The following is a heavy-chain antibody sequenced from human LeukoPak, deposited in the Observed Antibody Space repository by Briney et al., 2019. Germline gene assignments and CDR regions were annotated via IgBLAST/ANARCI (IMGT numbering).Heavy chain of an antibody. CDR2: INSDGSST. D-gene: IGHD6-13*01. CDR3: ARDHIAAGGTANYYYYYYMDV. Sequence: HSGGSLRLSCAASGFTFSSYWMHWVRQAPGKGLVWVSRINSDGSSTSYADSVKGRFTISRDNAKNTLNLQMNSLRAEDTAVYYCARDHIAAGGTANYYYYYYMDVWGKGTTVTISS. J-gene: IGHJ6*03. V-gene: IGHV3-74*01. CDR1: GFTFSSYW.